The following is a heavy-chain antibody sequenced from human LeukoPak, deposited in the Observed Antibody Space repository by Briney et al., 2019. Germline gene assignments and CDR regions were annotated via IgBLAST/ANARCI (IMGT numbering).Heavy chain of an antibody. Sequence: ASVTVSCKASGYTFTSYAMHWVRQAPGQRLEWMGWINAGNGNTKYSQKFQGRVTITRDTSASTAYMELSSLRSEDTAVYYCARDRTGSGSYYRLFGYWGQGTLVTVSS. V-gene: IGHV1-3*01. CDR3: ARDRTGSGSYYRLFGY. J-gene: IGHJ4*02. D-gene: IGHD3-10*01. CDR2: INAGNGNT. CDR1: GYTFTSYA.